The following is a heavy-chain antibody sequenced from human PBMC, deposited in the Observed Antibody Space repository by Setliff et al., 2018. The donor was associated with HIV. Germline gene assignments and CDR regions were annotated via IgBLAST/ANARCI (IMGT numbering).Heavy chain of an antibody. V-gene: IGHV1-18*01. Sequence: GASVKVSCKASGYTFTSYGISWVRQAPGQGLEWMGWISAYNGNTNYAQKLQGRVTMTTDTSTSTAYMELRSLRSDDTAVYYCARDTPVGALRYFDWLGSWFDPWGQGTLVTV. CDR2: ISAYNGNT. CDR1: GYTFTSYG. J-gene: IGHJ5*02. CDR3: ARDTPVGALRYFDWLGSWFDP. D-gene: IGHD3-9*01.